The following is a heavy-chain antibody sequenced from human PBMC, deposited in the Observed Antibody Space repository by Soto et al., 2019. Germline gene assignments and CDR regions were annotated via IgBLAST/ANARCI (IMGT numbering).Heavy chain of an antibody. Sequence: PGGSLRLSCAASGFTFSHYCMHWVRQAPGKGLKWVAVISSDGSNRYYADSVKGRFTISRVNSKDTLFLQMNSLRAEDSAVYYSALEKWELSYYSDYWGQGA. CDR1: GFTFSHYC. V-gene: IGHV3-30*03. J-gene: IGHJ4*02. CDR2: ISSDGSNR. CDR3: ALEKWELSYYSDY. D-gene: IGHD1-26*01.